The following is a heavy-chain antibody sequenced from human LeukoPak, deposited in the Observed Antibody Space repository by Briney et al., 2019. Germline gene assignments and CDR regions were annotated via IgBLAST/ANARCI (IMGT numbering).Heavy chain of an antibody. V-gene: IGHV5-51*01. CDR2: IYPGDSDP. CDR1: GYSFTSYW. CDR3: ATQGAQSLYGSSWPDYYYYGMDV. Sequence: GESLKISCKGSGYSFTSYWIGWVRQMPGKGLEWMGIIYPGDSDPRSRPSFQGQVTISADKSISTAYLQWSSLKASDTAMYYCATQGAQSLYGSSWPDYYYYGMDVWGQGTTVTVSS. D-gene: IGHD3-22*01. J-gene: IGHJ6*02.